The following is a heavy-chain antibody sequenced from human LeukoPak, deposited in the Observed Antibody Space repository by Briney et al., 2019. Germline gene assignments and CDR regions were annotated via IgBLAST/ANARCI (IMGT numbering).Heavy chain of an antibody. D-gene: IGHD5-18*01. V-gene: IGHV3-7*01. J-gene: IGHJ4*02. CDR2: IKRDGSEK. CDR3: ARDPGYSSGIIFDY. CDR1: GFTFSSYA. Sequence: GGSLRLSCAASGFTFSSYAMSWVRQAPGKGLEWVANIKRDGSEKYYVDSVKGRFTISRDNAKNSLYLQMDSLRAEDTAVYYCARDPGYSSGIIFDYWGQGTLVTVSS.